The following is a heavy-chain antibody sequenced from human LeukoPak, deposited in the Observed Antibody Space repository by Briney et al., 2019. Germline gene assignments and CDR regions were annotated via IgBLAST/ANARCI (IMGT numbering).Heavy chain of an antibody. CDR2: ISYDGSNK. CDR1: GFTFSSYA. Sequence: GRSLRLSCAASGFTFSSYAMHWVRQAPGKGLEWVAVISYDGSNKYYADSVKGRFTISRDNSKNTLYLQMNSLRAEDTAVYYCAKASSWYFYYFDYWGQGTLVTVSS. D-gene: IGHD6-13*01. V-gene: IGHV3-30-3*01. CDR3: AKASSWYFYYFDY. J-gene: IGHJ4*02.